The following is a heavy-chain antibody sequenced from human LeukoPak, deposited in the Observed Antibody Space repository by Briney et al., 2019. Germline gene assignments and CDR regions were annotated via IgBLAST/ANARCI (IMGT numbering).Heavy chain of an antibody. V-gene: IGHV1-46*01. CDR1: GYTFTSYY. J-gene: IGHJ4*02. CDR3: ARDDAADTMIDFDY. Sequence: EASVKVSCKASGYTFTSYYMHWVGQAPGQGLEWMGVINPSGGSTSYAQKFQGRVTMTRDMSTSTVYMELSSLRSEDTAVYYCARDDAADTMIDFDYWGQGTLVTVSS. D-gene: IGHD3-22*01. CDR2: INPSGGST.